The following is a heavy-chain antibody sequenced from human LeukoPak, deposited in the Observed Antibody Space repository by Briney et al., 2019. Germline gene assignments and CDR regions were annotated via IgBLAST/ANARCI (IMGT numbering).Heavy chain of an antibody. CDR1: GGSISSYY. V-gene: IGHV4-34*01. J-gene: IGHJ2*01. Sequence: SETLSLSCTVSGGSISSYYWSWIRQPPGKGLEWIGEINHSGSTNYNPSLKSRVTISVDTSKNQFSLKLSSVTAADTAVYYCAGGDYLWYFDLWGRGTLVTVSS. CDR3: AGGDYLWYFDL. CDR2: INHSGST. D-gene: IGHD4-17*01.